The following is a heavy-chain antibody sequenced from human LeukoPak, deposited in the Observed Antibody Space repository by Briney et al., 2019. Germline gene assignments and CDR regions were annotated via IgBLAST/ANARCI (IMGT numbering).Heavy chain of an antibody. J-gene: IGHJ3*02. V-gene: IGHV4-61*02. Sequence: SETLSLTCTVSGGSISSGSYYWSWIRQPAGKGLEWIGRIYTSGSTNYNPSLKSRVTISVDTSKNQFSLKLSSVTAADTAVYYCAREVRGADAFDIWGQGTMVTVSS. CDR3: AREVRGADAFDI. D-gene: IGHD4/OR15-4a*01. CDR1: GGSISSGSYY. CDR2: IYTSGST.